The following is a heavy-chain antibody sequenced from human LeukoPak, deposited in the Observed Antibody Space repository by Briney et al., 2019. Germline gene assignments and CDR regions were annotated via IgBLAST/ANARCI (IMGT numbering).Heavy chain of an antibody. D-gene: IGHD3-22*01. Sequence: SETLSLTCAVYGGSFSGYYWSWLRQPPGKGLEWIGEINHSGSTNYNPSLKSRVTISVDTSKNQLSLKLSSVTAADTAVYYCAIDNYYDSSGSPGTFDYWGQGTLVTVSS. CDR1: GGSFSGYY. V-gene: IGHV4-34*01. CDR3: AIDNYYDSSGSPGTFDY. CDR2: INHSGST. J-gene: IGHJ4*02.